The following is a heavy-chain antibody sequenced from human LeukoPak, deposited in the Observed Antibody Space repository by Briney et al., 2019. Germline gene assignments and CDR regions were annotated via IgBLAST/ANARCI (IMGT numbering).Heavy chain of an antibody. CDR2: IIPIFGTA. D-gene: IGHD3-22*01. J-gene: IGHJ4*02. V-gene: IGHV1-69*13. Sequence: ASVKVSCKASGGTFSSYAISWVRQAPGQGLEWMGGIIPIFGTANYAQKFQGRVTITADESTSTAYMELSSLRSEDTAVYYCARWVYYYDSSGYYRDYWGQGTLVTVSS. CDR1: GGTFSSYA. CDR3: ARWVYYYDSSGYYRDY.